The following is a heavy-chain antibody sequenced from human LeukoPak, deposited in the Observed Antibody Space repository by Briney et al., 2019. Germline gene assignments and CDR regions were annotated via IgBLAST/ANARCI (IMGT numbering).Heavy chain of an antibody. CDR1: GFTFSSYA. J-gene: IGHJ4*02. Sequence: EGSLRLSCAASGFTFSSYAMSWVRQAPGKGLEWVSIISGSGGSTYHADSVKGRFTISRDNSKNTLYLQMNSLRAEDTAVYYCAKRGGYCTGGSCYSYYFDYWGQGTLVTVSS. V-gene: IGHV3-23*01. CDR3: AKRGGYCTGGSCYSYYFDY. CDR2: ISGSGGST. D-gene: IGHD2-15*01.